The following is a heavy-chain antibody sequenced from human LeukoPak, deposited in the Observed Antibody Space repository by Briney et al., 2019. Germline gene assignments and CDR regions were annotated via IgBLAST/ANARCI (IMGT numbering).Heavy chain of an antibody. V-gene: IGHV3-7*01. J-gene: IGHJ3*01. CDR1: GSTFSSYW. D-gene: IGHD2-2*02. CDR2: IKQDGSEK. CDR3: ARDWEDIVVVPAAIGF. Sequence: GGSLRLSCAASGSTFSSYWMSWVRQAPGKGLEWVANIKQDGSEKYYVDSVKGRFTISRDNAKNSLYLQMNSLRAEDTAVYYCARDWEDIVVVPAAIGFWGQGKMVSVSS.